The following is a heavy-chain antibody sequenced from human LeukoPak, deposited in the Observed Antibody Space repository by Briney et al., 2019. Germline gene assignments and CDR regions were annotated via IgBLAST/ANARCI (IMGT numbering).Heavy chain of an antibody. CDR1: GFIFSNYA. V-gene: IGHV3-30*04. Sequence: GGSLRLSCAASGFIFSNYAMHWVRQAPGKGLEWEAVISSDGSKKDHADSVKGRFTISRDNSKNTVYLQMNSLRVEDTAVYYCARGVYGSPPNYYYYYYMDVWGKGTTVTVPS. J-gene: IGHJ6*03. CDR2: ISSDGSKK. D-gene: IGHD3-10*01. CDR3: ARGVYGSPPNYYYYYYMDV.